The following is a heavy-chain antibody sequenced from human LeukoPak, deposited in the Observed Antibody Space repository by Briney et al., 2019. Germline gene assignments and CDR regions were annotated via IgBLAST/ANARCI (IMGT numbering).Heavy chain of an antibody. V-gene: IGHV1-69*01. J-gene: IGHJ4*02. D-gene: IGHD6-13*01. CDR2: IIPIFGTA. Sequence: SVTVSCKASGGTFSSYAISWVRQAPGQGLEWMGGIIPIFGTANYAQKFQGRVTITADESTSTAYMELSSLRSEDTAVYYCARDRGDWQHLVLDYWGQGTLVTVSS. CDR1: GGTFSSYA. CDR3: ARDRGDWQHLVLDY.